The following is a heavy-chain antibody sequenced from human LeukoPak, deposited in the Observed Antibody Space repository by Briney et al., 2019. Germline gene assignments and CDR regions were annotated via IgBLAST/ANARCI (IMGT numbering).Heavy chain of an antibody. Sequence: GGSLRLSCAASGFTVSSNYMSWVRQAPGKGLEWVSLIYSGGSTYYADSVKGRFSISRDNSKNTLYLQMNSLRAEDTAVYYCARDRNNLYYYDSSGYYDYWGQGTLVTVSS. V-gene: IGHV3-66*01. J-gene: IGHJ4*02. CDR2: IYSGGST. CDR1: GFTVSSNY. CDR3: ARDRNNLYYYDSSGYYDY. D-gene: IGHD3-22*01.